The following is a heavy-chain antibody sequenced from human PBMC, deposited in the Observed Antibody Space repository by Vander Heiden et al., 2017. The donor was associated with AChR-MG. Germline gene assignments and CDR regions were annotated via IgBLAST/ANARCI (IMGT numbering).Heavy chain of an antibody. V-gene: IGHV3-21*01. D-gene: IGHD2-15*01. CDR1: GFTFSTYS. J-gene: IGHJ4*02. Sequence: EVQLVESGGGLVKPGGSLRISCAASGFTFSTYSMNWVRQAPGKGLEWVSSISSTSSYIYYADAVKGRFTISRDNAKNSLYLRMKSMSAEDTAVYYCARGPPRDSLPDYWGQGTLVTVSS. CDR2: ISSTSSYI. CDR3: ARGPPRDSLPDY.